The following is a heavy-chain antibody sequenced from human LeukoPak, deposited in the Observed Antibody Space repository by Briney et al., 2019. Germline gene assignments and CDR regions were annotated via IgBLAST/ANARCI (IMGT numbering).Heavy chain of an antibody. J-gene: IGHJ4*02. V-gene: IGHV1-18*01. CDR2: ISAYNGNT. Sequence: ASVKVSCKASGYTFTSYGISWVRQAPGQGLEWMGWISAYNGNTNYAQKLQGRVTMTTDTSTSTAYMELRSLRSDDTAVYYCARRAGGYDSGFRYYFDYWGQGTLVTVSS. CDR3: ARRAGGYDSGFRYYFDY. D-gene: IGHD5-12*01. CDR1: GYTFTSYG.